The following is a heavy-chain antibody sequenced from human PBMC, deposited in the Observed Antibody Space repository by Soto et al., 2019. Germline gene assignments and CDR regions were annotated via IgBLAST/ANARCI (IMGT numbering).Heavy chain of an antibody. CDR2: IIPILGIA. J-gene: IGHJ4*02. CDR3: ARAVHQRDGYNYY. V-gene: IGHV1-69*02. Sequence: SVKVSCKASGGTFSSYTISWVRQAPGQGLEWMGRIIPILGIANYAQKFQGRVTITADKSTSTAYMELSSLRSEDTAVYYCARAVHQRDGYNYYWGQGTLVTVSS. CDR1: GGTFSSYT. D-gene: IGHD5-12*01.